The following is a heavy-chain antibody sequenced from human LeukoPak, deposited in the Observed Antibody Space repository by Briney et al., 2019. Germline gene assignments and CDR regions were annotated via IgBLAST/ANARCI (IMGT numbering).Heavy chain of an antibody. Sequence: SETLSLTCTVSGGSISSYYWSWIRQPPGKGLEWIGYIYYSGSTNYNPSLKSRVTISVDTSKNQFSLKLSSVTAADTAVYYCARSARYYDFWSGCWFDPWGQGTLVTVSS. CDR2: IYYSGST. V-gene: IGHV4-59*12. CDR3: ARSARYYDFWSGCWFDP. J-gene: IGHJ5*02. D-gene: IGHD3-3*01. CDR1: GGSISSYY.